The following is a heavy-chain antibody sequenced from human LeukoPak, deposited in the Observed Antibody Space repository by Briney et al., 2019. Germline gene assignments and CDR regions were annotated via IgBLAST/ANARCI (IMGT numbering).Heavy chain of an antibody. Sequence: PGGSLRLSCAASGFTFSSFGMSWVRQTPGKGLEWVSAISVSGYSTYYADSMKGRFTISRDSSKNSLYLQMNSLRVEDTAVYSCVRGESGIQENSFDIWGQGTLVTVSS. D-gene: IGHD2/OR15-2a*01. CDR3: VRGESGIQENSFDI. CDR1: GFTFSSFG. CDR2: ISVSGYST. J-gene: IGHJ3*02. V-gene: IGHV3-23*01.